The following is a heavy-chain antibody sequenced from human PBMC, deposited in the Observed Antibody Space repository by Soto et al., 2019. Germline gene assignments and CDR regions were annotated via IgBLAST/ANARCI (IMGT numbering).Heavy chain of an antibody. D-gene: IGHD1-7*01. CDR2: IYYRGSP. CDR1: GGSITGYY. V-gene: IGHV4-59*05. Sequence: SETLSLTCTVSGGSITGYYWSWIRQPPGKGLEWIGSIYYRGSPYYNPSLKSRVTISVDTSKNQFSLKLSSVTAADTAVYYCASPLFPPVRITGTTPRHYYDGMDVWGQGTTVTVSS. J-gene: IGHJ6*02. CDR3: ASPLFPPVRITGTTPRHYYDGMDV.